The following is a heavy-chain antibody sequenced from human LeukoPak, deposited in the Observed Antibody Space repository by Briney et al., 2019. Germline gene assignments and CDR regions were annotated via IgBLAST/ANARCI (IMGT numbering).Heavy chain of an antibody. J-gene: IGHJ4*02. CDR3: ARQNDFRLDY. V-gene: IGHV5-51*01. D-gene: IGHD3-3*01. CDR2: IYPGDSDT. CDR1: GYSFPTYW. Sequence: GDSLKISCKGSGYSFPTYWIGWVRQMPGKGLEWMGVIYPGDSDTKYSPSFQGHVTISVDKSINTAYLQWSSLKASDTAVYYCARQNDFRLDYWGQGTLVTVSS.